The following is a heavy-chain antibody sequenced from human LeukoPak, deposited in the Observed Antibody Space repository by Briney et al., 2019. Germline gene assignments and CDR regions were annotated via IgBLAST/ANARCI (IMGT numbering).Heavy chain of an antibody. CDR3: AGDHYLALKD. Sequence: PSETLSLTCAVYSGSFSGYYWSWIRQPPGKGLEWIGEISPSRSTTYNPSLKTRVTISTDTSKNQFSLKLNSVTAADTAVYYCAGDHYLALKDWGHGMLVTVSS. D-gene: IGHD1-14*01. V-gene: IGHV4-34*01. J-gene: IGHJ4*01. CDR1: SGSFSGYY. CDR2: ISPSRST.